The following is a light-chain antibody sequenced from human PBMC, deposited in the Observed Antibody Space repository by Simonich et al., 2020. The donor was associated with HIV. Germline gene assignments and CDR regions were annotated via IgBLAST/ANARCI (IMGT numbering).Light chain of an antibody. CDR2: EDN. CDR1: SGRIASNY. CDR3: QSYDSSNQV. J-gene: IGLJ3*02. V-gene: IGLV6-57*03. Sequence: FMLTQPHSVSESPGKTVTIPCTRSSGRIASNYVQWYQQRPGSAPPTVIYEDNQRPSGVPDRFSGSIDSSSNSASLTISGLKTEDEADYYCQSYDSSNQVFGGGTKLTVL.